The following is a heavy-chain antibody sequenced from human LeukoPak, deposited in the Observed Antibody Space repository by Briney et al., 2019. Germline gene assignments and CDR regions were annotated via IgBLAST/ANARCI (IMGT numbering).Heavy chain of an antibody. CDR1: GGSISSSSHY. D-gene: IGHD3-10*01. J-gene: IGHJ5*02. V-gene: IGHV4-39*01. Sequence: SETLSLTCTVSGGSISSSSHYWVWIRQPPGKGLEWIGSIDYTGSTYYSPSLKSRATISVDTSKNQFSLKLSSVTAADTAVYYCARNPGSFYNNNCFDPWGQGTLVTVSS. CDR3: ARNPGSFYNNNCFDP. CDR2: IDYTGST.